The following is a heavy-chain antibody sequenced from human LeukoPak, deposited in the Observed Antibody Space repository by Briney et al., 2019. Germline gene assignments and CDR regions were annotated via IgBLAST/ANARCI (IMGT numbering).Heavy chain of an antibody. V-gene: IGHV3-23*01. CDR2: ISGGGYGT. Sequence: GGSLRLSCAASGLTFSSYAMTWVRQAPGKGLEWVSTISGGGYGTYYADSVKGRFTISRDNSKNTLYLQMNSLRAEDTAVYYCARGTYGSGSYYGYYYYGMDVWGQGTTVTVSS. CDR1: GLTFSSYA. CDR3: ARGTYGSGSYYGYYYYGMDV. J-gene: IGHJ6*02. D-gene: IGHD3-10*01.